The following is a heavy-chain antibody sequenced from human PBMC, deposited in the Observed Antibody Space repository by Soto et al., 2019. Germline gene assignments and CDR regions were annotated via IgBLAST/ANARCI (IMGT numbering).Heavy chain of an antibody. D-gene: IGHD5-12*01. CDR3: ARFSGHDSNFDY. J-gene: IGHJ4*02. Sequence: SETLSLTCTVSGGSISSGDYYWSWIRQPPGKGLEWIGYIYYSGSTYYNPSLKSRVTISVDTSKNQFSLKLSSVTAADTAVYYCARFSGHDSNFDYWGQGTLATFSS. V-gene: IGHV4-30-4*01. CDR1: GGSISSGDYY. CDR2: IYYSGST.